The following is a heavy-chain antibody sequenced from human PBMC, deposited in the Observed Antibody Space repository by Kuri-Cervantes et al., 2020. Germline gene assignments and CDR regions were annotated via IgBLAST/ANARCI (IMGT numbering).Heavy chain of an antibody. CDR3: AKGGVGVTRYDY. CDR1: GYTFSGYY. J-gene: IGHJ4*02. V-gene: IGHV1-2*04. CDR2: INPNSGGT. Sequence: ASVKVSCKASGYTFSGYYMHWVRQAPGQGLEWMGWINPNSGGTNYAQKFQGWVTMTRDTSISTAYMELSRLRSDDTAVYYCAKGGVGVTRYDYWGQGTLVTVSS. D-gene: IGHD3-16*01.